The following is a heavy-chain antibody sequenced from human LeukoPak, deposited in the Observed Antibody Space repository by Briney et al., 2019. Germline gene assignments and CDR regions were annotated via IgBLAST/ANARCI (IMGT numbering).Heavy chain of an antibody. CDR1: GFIFSSYA. CDR2: ISYDGTNK. J-gene: IGHJ5*02. V-gene: IGHV3-30*14. CDR3: ARVTWKIKSDTYYYDSSGYYNWFDP. Sequence: GGSLRLSCAASGFIFSSYAMQWVRQAPGKGLEWVAVISYDGTNKYYADSVKGRFTISRDNSKNTLYLQMNSLRAEDTAVYYCARVTWKIKSDTYYYDSSGYYNWFDPWGQGTLVTVSS. D-gene: IGHD3-22*01.